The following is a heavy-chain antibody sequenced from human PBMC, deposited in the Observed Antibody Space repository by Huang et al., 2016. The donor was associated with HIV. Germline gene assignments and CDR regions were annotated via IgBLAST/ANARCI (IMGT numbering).Heavy chain of an antibody. Sequence: QVQLVESVGGVVQPGRSLRLFCAVFGFTFRDHPMHWVRQAPGKGVGVVAVIAFDGRNEFYSDFVRCRFTISRDNSKNILYLQLNSLTPADTSIYYCARDTTTVAGLDFWGQGALVTVSS. V-gene: IGHV3-30*14. CDR2: IAFDGRNE. CDR3: ARDTTTVAGLDF. D-gene: IGHD6-19*01. J-gene: IGHJ4*02. CDR1: GFTFRDHP.